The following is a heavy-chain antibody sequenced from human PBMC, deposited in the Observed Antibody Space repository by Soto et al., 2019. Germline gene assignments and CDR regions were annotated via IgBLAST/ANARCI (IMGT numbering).Heavy chain of an antibody. CDR2: INHSGST. D-gene: IGHD2-2*01. V-gene: IGHV4-34*01. CDR1: GGSFSGYY. Sequence: SETLSLTCAIYGGSFSGYYWSWLRQPPGKGLEWIGEINHSGSTNYNPSLKSRVTISADTSKNQFSLKLSSVTAADTAVYYCARGGYCSSTSCPLAFDYWGQGTLVTVSS. CDR3: ARGGYCSSTSCPLAFDY. J-gene: IGHJ4*02.